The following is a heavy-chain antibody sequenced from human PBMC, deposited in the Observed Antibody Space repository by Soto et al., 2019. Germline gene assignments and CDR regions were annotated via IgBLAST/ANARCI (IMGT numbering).Heavy chain of an antibody. J-gene: IGHJ6*02. D-gene: IGHD5-18*01. CDR3: ARVGDTAMGTYYYYGMDV. CDR1: GYTFTSYG. Sequence: GASVKVSCKASGYTFTSYGISWVRQAPGQGLEWMGWISAYNGNTNYAQKLQGRVTMTTDTSTSTAYMELRSLRSDDTAVYYCARVGDTAMGTYYYYGMDVWGQGTTVTVSS. CDR2: ISAYNGNT. V-gene: IGHV1-18*01.